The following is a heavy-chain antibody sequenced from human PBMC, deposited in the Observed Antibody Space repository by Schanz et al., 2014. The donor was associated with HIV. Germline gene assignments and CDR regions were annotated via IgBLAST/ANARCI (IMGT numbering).Heavy chain of an antibody. CDR2: SSSSSSYI. J-gene: IGHJ1*01. Sequence: EVHLVESGGGLVKPGGSLRLSCAASGFTFSRYSMNWVRQAPGKGLEWVSSSSSSSSYIYYADSVKGRFTISRDNAKNSLYLQMKSLRAEDTAVYYCARDSGSYQYFQYWGQGTPVTVSS. CDR3: ARDSGSYQYFQY. V-gene: IGHV3-21*01. D-gene: IGHD1-26*01. CDR1: GFTFSRYS.